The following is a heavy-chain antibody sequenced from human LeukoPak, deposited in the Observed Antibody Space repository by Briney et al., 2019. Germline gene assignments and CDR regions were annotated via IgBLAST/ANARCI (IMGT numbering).Heavy chain of an antibody. CDR3: ARGNYGGAEGYYLYYGMDV. CDR1: GFTFSSYV. D-gene: IGHD4-23*01. V-gene: IGHV3-30*03. J-gene: IGHJ6*02. Sequence: GGALRVSCAAPGFTFSSYVVCWVRQAPGKGREWVAGISYDGNYKYYVDSVKGRFTISRDNSKSTLYMQMNSLKAGDTAIYYGARGNYGGAEGYYLYYGMDVWGQGTTVTVSS. CDR2: ISYDGNYK.